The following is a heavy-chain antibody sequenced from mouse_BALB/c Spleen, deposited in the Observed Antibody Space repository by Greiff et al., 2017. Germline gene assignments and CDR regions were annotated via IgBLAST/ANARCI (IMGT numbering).Heavy chain of an antibody. CDR3: AREGTTRNPFAY. V-gene: IGHV5-9-4*01. D-gene: IGHD2-1*01. CDR2: ISSGGSYT. Sequence: EVHLVESGGGLVKPGGSLKLSCAASGFTFSSYAMSWVRQSPEKRLEWVAEISSGGSYTYYPDTVTGRFTISRDNAKNTLYLEMSSLRSEDTAMYYCAREGTTRNPFAYWGQGTLVTVSA. CDR1: GFTFSSYA. J-gene: IGHJ3*01.